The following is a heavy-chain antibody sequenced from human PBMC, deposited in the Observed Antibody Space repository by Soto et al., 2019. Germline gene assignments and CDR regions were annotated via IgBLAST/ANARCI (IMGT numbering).Heavy chain of an antibody. Sequence: ASVKVSCKACGCTFTRYDINWVRQATGQGLEWMGWMNPNSGNTGYAQKFQGRVTMTRNTSISTVYMELSSLRSEDTAVYYCARRRAVLRYFDWLLKGNWFDPWGQGTLVTVS. V-gene: IGHV1-8*01. CDR3: ARRRAVLRYFDWLLKGNWFDP. CDR1: GCTFTRYD. D-gene: IGHD3-9*01. J-gene: IGHJ5*02. CDR2: MNPNSGNT.